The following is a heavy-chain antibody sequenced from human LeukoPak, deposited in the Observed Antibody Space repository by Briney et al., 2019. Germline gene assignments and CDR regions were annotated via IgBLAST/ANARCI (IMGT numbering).Heavy chain of an antibody. Sequence: ASVKVSCKASGYTFTSYDINWVRQATGQGLEWMGWMNPNSGNTGYAQKLQGRVTMTRNTSISTAYMELSSLRSEDTAVYYCARGGGYYDFWSGYSFDYWGQGTLVTVSS. CDR3: ARGGGYYDFWSGYSFDY. CDR1: GYTFTSYD. D-gene: IGHD3-3*01. V-gene: IGHV1-8*01. J-gene: IGHJ4*02. CDR2: MNPNSGNT.